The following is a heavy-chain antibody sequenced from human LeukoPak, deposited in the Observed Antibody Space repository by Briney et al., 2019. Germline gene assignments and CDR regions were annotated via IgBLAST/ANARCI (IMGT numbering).Heavy chain of an antibody. J-gene: IGHJ3*02. CDR3: ARHQWVPAFDI. D-gene: IGHD1-26*01. V-gene: IGHV4-39*01. Sequence: SETLSLTCTVSGGSISSYYWGWIRQPPGKGLEWIGSIYYSGSTYYNPSLKSRVTISVDTSKNQFSLKLSSATAADTAVYYCARHQWVPAFDIWGQGTMVTVSS. CDR1: GGSISSYY. CDR2: IYYSGST.